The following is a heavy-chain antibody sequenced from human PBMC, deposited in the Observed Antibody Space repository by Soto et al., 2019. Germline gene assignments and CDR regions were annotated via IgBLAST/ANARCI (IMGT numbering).Heavy chain of an antibody. CDR1: GCTFISYG. D-gene: IGHD3-10*01. CDR2: ISYDGSNK. Sequence: GGSLRLSCAASGCTFISYGMHWVRQAPGKGLEWVAVISYDGSNKYYADSVKGRFTISRDNSKNTLYLQMNSLRAEDTAVYYCAKGGDGSFDYWGQGTLVTVSS. J-gene: IGHJ4*02. CDR3: AKGGDGSFDY. V-gene: IGHV3-30*18.